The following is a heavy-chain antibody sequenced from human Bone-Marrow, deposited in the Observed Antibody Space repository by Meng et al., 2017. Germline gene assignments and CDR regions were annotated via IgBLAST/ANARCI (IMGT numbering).Heavy chain of an antibody. Sequence: SVKVSCKASGGTFSSYTISWVRQAPGQGREWMGRIIPILGIANYAQKFQGRLTIISDKSTNTAYMELSKLRSDDAAVYYCERDYCSITSCYLGDWFDPWGQGTMVTVSS. V-gene: IGHV1-69*04. D-gene: IGHD2-2*01. CDR2: IIPILGIA. CDR3: ERDYCSITSCYLGDWFDP. CDR1: GGTFSSYT. J-gene: IGHJ5*02.